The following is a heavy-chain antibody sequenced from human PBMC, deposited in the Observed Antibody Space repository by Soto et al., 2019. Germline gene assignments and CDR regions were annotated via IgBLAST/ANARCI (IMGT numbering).Heavy chain of an antibody. D-gene: IGHD2-2*01. Sequence: GGSLRLSCAASGFTFSSYSMNWVRQAPGKGLEWVSYISSSSSTIYYADSVKGRFTISRDNAKNSLYLQMNSLRAEDTAVYYCARDQGGIVVVPAKFWYSHDAFDIWGQGTMVTVSS. V-gene: IGHV3-48*01. J-gene: IGHJ3*02. CDR3: ARDQGGIVVVPAKFWYSHDAFDI. CDR1: GFTFSSYS. CDR2: ISSSSSTI.